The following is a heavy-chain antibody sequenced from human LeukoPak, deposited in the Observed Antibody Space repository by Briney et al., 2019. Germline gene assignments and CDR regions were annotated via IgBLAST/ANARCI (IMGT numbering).Heavy chain of an antibody. Sequence: PSETLSLTCTVSGYSISSGYYWGWIRQPPGKGLEWIGSIYHSGSTYYNPSLKSRVTISVDTSKNQFSLKLSSVTAADTAVYYCARDETWAARPVNWFDPWGQGTLVTVSS. CDR1: GYSISSGYY. D-gene: IGHD6-6*01. CDR3: ARDETWAARPVNWFDP. CDR2: IYHSGST. V-gene: IGHV4-38-2*02. J-gene: IGHJ5*02.